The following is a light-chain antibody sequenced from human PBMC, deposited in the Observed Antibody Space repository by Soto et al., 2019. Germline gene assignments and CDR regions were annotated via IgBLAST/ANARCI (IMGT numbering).Light chain of an antibody. CDR2: EVT. Sequence: QSALTQPASVSGSPGQSITISCTGTSSDVGGYHYVSWYQQHPGKAPKLMIYEVTNRPTGASNRFSASKSGNTASLTISGLQAEDEAHYYCSSYTTTYTVVFGGGTKLTVL. J-gene: IGLJ2*01. CDR1: SSDVGGYHY. CDR3: SSYTTTYTVV. V-gene: IGLV2-14*01.